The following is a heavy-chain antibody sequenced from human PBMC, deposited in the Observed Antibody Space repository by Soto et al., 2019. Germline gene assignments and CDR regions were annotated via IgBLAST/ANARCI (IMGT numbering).Heavy chain of an antibody. V-gene: IGHV1-58*01. CDR1: VFGFTGSA. CDR3: AAVPVLRFLKWFSAYFDD. CDR2: LVVGSGNT. J-gene: IGHJ4*02. D-gene: IGHD3-3*01. Sequence: VNVSSRTSVFGFTGSAVQWVRQDRGQRLEWRGWLVVGSGNTHYAQHFQERVTLTRDMSTGTAYMELSSMRSEDTAVYYCAAVPVLRFLKWFSAYFDDWGQGTLVTVSS.